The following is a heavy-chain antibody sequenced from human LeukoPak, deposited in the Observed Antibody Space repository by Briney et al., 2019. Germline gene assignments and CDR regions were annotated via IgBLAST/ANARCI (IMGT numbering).Heavy chain of an antibody. CDR2: IKQDGSEK. D-gene: IGHD3-22*01. CDR1: GFTFSSYW. V-gene: IGHV3-7*01. Sequence: GGSLRLACAASGFTFSSYWMSWVRQAPGKGLEWVANIKQDGSEKYYVDSVKGRFTISRDNAKNSLYLQMNSLRAEDTAVYYCAREEPYYYDSSGYLHSWGQGTLVTVSS. CDR3: AREEPYYYDSSGYLHS. J-gene: IGHJ1*01.